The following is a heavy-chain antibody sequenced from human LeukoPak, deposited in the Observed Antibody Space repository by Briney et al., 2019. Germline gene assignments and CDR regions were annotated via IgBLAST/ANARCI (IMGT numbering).Heavy chain of an antibody. CDR2: ISSSGSTI. J-gene: IGHJ5*02. Sequence: GGSLRLSCAASGFTFSDYYMSWIRQAPGKGLEWVSYISSSGSTIYYADSVKGRFTISRDNAKNSLYLQMNGLRAEDTAVYYCARDEGGTDFRSGRRYNWFDPWGQGTLVTVSS. V-gene: IGHV3-11*04. CDR3: ARDEGGTDFRSGRRYNWFDP. CDR1: GFTFSDYY. D-gene: IGHD3-3*01.